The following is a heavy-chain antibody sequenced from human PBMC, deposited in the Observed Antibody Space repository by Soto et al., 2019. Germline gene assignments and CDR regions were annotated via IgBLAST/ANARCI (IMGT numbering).Heavy chain of an antibody. Sequence: QVQLQESGPGLVKPSETLSLTCTVSGGSVSSGSYYWSWIRQPPGKGLEWIGYIYYSGSTNYNPSLKCRVTISVDTSKNQFSLKLSSVTAADTAVYYCARSWGNYYYYGMDVWGQGTTVTVSS. V-gene: IGHV4-61*01. CDR3: ARSWGNYYYYGMDV. CDR1: GGSVSSGSYY. CDR2: IYYSGST. D-gene: IGHD3-16*01. J-gene: IGHJ6*02.